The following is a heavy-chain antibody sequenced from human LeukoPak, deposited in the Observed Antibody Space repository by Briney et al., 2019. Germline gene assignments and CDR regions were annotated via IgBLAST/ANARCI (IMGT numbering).Heavy chain of an antibody. CDR1: GFTFSTYA. Sequence: QPGGSLRLSCAASGFTFSTYAMNWVRQAPGRGLEWVSVIAGNSVTIRYADSVKGRFTISRDNSKNTVFLQMNSLKVEDTALYYCTKDLRPDGLYDFDCWGQGTLVTVSS. V-gene: IGHV3-23*01. CDR3: TKDLRPDGLYDFDC. CDR2: IAGNSVTI. D-gene: IGHD5/OR15-5a*01. J-gene: IGHJ4*02.